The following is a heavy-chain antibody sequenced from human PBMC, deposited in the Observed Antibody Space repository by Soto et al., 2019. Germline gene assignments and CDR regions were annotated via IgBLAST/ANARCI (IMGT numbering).Heavy chain of an antibody. CDR3: ATAQAWEQRGLQH. J-gene: IGHJ1*01. D-gene: IGHD1-26*01. CDR2: IYYSGST. CDR1: GGSISSCGYY. Sequence: QVQLQESGPGLVKPSQTLSLTCTVSGGSISSCGYYWSWIRQHPGKGLEWIGYIYYSGSTYYNPSLKSRVTISVDTSKNQFSLKLSSVTAADTAVYYCATAQAWEQRGLQHWGQGTLVTVSS. V-gene: IGHV4-31*03.